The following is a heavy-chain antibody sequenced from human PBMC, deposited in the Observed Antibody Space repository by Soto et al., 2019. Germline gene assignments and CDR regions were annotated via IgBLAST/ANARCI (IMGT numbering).Heavy chain of an antibody. CDR1: GFTFSDYS. J-gene: IGHJ4*02. D-gene: IGHD5-12*01. V-gene: IGHV3-11*04. Sequence: GGSLRLSCAASGFTFSDYSMSWIRQAPGKGLEWVSYISSSGSNIYYADSVKGRFTISRDNAKNTLYLQMNSLRAEDTAVYYCARDPSDIVATNYYFDYWGQGTLVTVSS. CDR2: ISSSGSNI. CDR3: ARDPSDIVATNYYFDY.